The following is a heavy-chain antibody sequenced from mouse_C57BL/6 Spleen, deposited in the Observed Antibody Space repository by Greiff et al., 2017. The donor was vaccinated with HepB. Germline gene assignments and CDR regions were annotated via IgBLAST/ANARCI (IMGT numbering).Heavy chain of an antibody. CDR2: IYPGDGDT. J-gene: IGHJ1*03. Sequence: QVQLKQSGAELVKPGASVKISCKASGYAFSSYWMNWVKQRPGKGLEWIGQIYPGDGDTNYNGKFKGKATLTADKSSSTAYMQLSSLTSEDSAVYVCARGGFTTVVEDWYFDVWGTGTTVTVSS. V-gene: IGHV1-80*01. D-gene: IGHD1-1*01. CDR3: ARGGFTTVVEDWYFDV. CDR1: GYAFSSYW.